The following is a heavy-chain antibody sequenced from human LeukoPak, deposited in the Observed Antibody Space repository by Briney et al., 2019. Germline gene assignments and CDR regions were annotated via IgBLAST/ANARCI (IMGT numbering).Heavy chain of an antibody. CDR3: AKHGSISWLQYFYSYMDV. V-gene: IGHV3-30*18. CDR2: ISYDGSNK. Sequence: GGSLRLSCADSGFTFSSYGMHWVRQAPGKGLEWVAVISYDGSNKYYADSVKGRFTISRDNSKNTLYLQMNSLRAEDTAVYYCAKHGSISWLQYFYSYMDVWGKGTTVTVSS. J-gene: IGHJ6*03. CDR1: GFTFSSYG. D-gene: IGHD5-24*01.